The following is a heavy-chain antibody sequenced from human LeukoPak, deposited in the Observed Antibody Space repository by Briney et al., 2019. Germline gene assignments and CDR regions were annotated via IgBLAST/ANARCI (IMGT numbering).Heavy chain of an antibody. J-gene: IGHJ4*02. Sequence: GGSLRLSCTGRGFPFYMFGIHWVRQAPGQGLDWVSGLSRGGGSTNYADSVKGRFTISRDYSKNIVFLQMNSLRPEDTAVYYCAKEQRIRHCSEGVCMEGYYFDYWGQGSLVTVSS. CDR1: GFPFYMFG. CDR2: LSRGGGST. D-gene: IGHD2-8*01. V-gene: IGHV3-23*01. CDR3: AKEQRIRHCSEGVCMEGYYFDY.